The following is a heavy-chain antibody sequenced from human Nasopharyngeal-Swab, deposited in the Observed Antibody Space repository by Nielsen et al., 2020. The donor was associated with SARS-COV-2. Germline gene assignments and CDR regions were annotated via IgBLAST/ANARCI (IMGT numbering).Heavy chain of an antibody. V-gene: IGHV1-3*01. CDR2: TNAGNGNT. CDR3: ARGARPGGSFDY. D-gene: IGHD1-26*01. CDR1: GYTFTSYA. J-gene: IGHJ4*02. Sequence: ASVKVSCKASGYTFTSYAMHWVRQAPGQRLEWMGWTNAGNGNTKYSQKFQGRVTITRDTSASTAYMELSSLRSEDTAVYYCARGARPGGSFDYWGQGTLVTVSS.